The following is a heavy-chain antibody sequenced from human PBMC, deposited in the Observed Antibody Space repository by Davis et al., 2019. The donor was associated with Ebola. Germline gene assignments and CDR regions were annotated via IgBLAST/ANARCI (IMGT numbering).Heavy chain of an antibody. J-gene: IGHJ3*02. CDR3: AKDTSNIWFDI. Sequence: GESLKISCAASGFTFSTSGMHWVRQAPGKGLEWVAVISYDGSKKFYADSVKGRFTISRDNSKSTLYLQMNGLRVEDTAIYYCAKDTSNIWFDIWGQGTMVTVSS. CDR1: GFTFSTSG. V-gene: IGHV3-30*18. CDR2: ISYDGSKK. D-gene: IGHD1-26*01.